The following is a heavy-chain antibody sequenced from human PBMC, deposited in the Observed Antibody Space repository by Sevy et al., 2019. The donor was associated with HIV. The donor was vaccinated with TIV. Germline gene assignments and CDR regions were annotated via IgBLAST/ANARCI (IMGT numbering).Heavy chain of an antibody. CDR1: GLTFDDYA. Sequence: GGSLRLSCVASGLTFDDYAMHWVRQAPGKGPEWVSGSSWNSGSIGYAESVKGRFTISRDNAKNSLYLQMNSLRVEDTALYYCAKGIGYSNGWYSWFDSWGQGTLVTVSS. CDR3: AKGIGYSNGWYSWFDS. V-gene: IGHV3-9*01. J-gene: IGHJ5*01. CDR2: SSWNSGSI. D-gene: IGHD6-19*01.